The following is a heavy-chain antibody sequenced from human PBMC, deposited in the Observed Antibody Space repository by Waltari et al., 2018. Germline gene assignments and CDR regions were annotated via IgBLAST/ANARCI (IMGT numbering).Heavy chain of an antibody. Sequence: QVQLVESRGGVVQPGRSLRLSCADSGFTFSSYGMHWVREAHGKGLEWVAVISYDGSNKYYADSVKGRFTISRDNSKNTLYLQMNSLRAEDTAVYYCAKGYSGAGYSSGWYANWGQGTLVTVSS. D-gene: IGHD6-19*01. CDR1: GFTFSSYG. V-gene: IGHV3-30*18. CDR2: ISYDGSNK. CDR3: AKGYSGAGYSSGWYAN. J-gene: IGHJ4*02.